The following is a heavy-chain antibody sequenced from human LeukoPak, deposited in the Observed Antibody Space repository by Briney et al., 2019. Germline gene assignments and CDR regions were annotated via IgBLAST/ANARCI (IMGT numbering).Heavy chain of an antibody. V-gene: IGHV3-30*18. CDR2: ISYDGSNK. J-gene: IGHJ4*02. Sequence: EGSLRLSCAASGFTFSSYGMHWVRQAPGKGLEWVAVISYDGSNKYYADSVKGRFTISRDNSKNTLYLQMNSLRAEDTAVYYCAKATGGYFDYWGQGTLVTVSS. CDR3: AKATGGYFDY. CDR1: GFTFSSYG. D-gene: IGHD1-14*01.